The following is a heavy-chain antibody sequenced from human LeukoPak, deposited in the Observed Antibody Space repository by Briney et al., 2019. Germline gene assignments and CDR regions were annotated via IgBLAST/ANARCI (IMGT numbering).Heavy chain of an antibody. V-gene: IGHV3-30*18. CDR1: GFTFSSYG. J-gene: IGHJ6*02. Sequence: GRSLRLSCAASGFTFSSYGMHWVRQAPGKGLEWVAVISYDGSNKYYADSVKGRFTISRDNSKNTLYLQMNSLRAEDTAVYYCAKETDSSSWYEMRIGYYYYYGMDVWGQGTTVTVSS. CDR2: ISYDGSNK. CDR3: AKETDSSSWYEMRIGYYYYYGMDV. D-gene: IGHD6-13*01.